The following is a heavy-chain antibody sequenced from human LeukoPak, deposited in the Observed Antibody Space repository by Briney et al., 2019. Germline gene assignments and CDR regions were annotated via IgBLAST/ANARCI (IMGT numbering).Heavy chain of an antibody. CDR3: ATGYGDFRVEGRYFYS. D-gene: IGHD4-17*01. J-gene: IGHJ4*02. CDR1: GGTLSSYA. Sequence: ASVKVSCKASGGTLSSYAISWVRQAPGQGLEWMGRIIPILGIANYAQKFQGRVTITADKSTSTDYMELSSLRSEDTAVYYCATGYGDFRVEGRYFYSWGQGTLVTVSS. V-gene: IGHV1-69*04. CDR2: IIPILGIA.